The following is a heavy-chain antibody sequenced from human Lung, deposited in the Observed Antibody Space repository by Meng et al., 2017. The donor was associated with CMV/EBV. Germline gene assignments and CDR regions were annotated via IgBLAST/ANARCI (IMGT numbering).Heavy chain of an antibody. J-gene: IGHJ4*02. V-gene: IGHV1-2*02. CDR3: ARGVAAAPTIYYFDY. CDR1: GYTFTGYY. CDR2: INPNSGGT. Sequence: ASVXVSXKASGYTFTGYYMHWVRQAPGQGLEWMGWINPNSGGTNYAQKFQGRVTMTRDTSISTAYMELSRLRSDDTAVYYRARGVAAAPTIYYFDYWGQGXLVTVSS. D-gene: IGHD6-13*01.